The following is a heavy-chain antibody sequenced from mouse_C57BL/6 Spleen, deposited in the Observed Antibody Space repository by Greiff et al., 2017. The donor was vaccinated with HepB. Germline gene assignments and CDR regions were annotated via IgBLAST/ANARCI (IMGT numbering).Heavy chain of an antibody. CDR1: GYTFTDYE. CDR3: TRSRNYYGSSYVSYFDY. D-gene: IGHD1-1*01. V-gene: IGHV1-15*01. Sequence: VQLKESGAELVRPGASVTLSCKASGYTFTDYEMHWVKQTPVHGLEWIGAIDPETGGTAYNQKFKGKAILTADKSSSTAYMELRSLTSEDSAVYYCTRSRNYYGSSYVSYFDYWGQGTTLTVSS. J-gene: IGHJ2*01. CDR2: IDPETGGT.